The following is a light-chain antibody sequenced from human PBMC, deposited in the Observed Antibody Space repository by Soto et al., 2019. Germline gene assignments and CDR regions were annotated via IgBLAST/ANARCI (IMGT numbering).Light chain of an antibody. CDR2: DAS. CDR3: QHYSSLNT. V-gene: IGKV1-5*01. J-gene: IGKJ2*01. CDR1: QSISTW. Sequence: DIQMTQSPSTLSASVGDRVTITCRASQSISTWLAWYQQKPRKAPKLLIYDASTLESDVPSRFIGSGSGTDSTLTIRSLPADDFAYYYCQHYSSLNTFGQGTRLEIK.